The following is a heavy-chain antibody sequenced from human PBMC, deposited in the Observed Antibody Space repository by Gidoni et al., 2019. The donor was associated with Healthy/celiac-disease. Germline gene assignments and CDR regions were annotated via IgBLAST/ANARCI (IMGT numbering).Heavy chain of an antibody. D-gene: IGHD1-26*01. V-gene: IGHV4-34*01. Sequence: QVQLQQWGAGLLKPSETLSLTCAVYGGSFSGYYWSWIRQPPGKGLEWIGEINHSGSTNYNPYLKSRVTISVDTSKNQFSLKLSSVTAADTAVYYCARGASGSYSSYYFDYWGQGTLVTVSS. CDR1: GGSFSGYY. J-gene: IGHJ4*02. CDR3: ARGASGSYSSYYFDY. CDR2: INHSGST.